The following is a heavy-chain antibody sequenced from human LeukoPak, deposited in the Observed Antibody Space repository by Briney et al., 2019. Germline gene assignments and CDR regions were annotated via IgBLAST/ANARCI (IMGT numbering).Heavy chain of an antibody. V-gene: IGHV3-23*01. D-gene: IGHD6-19*01. J-gene: IGHJ4*02. CDR3: AKGHRSSSSFFDS. CDR2: IKGRGDDT. Sequence: GGPLRLSCAAFSGFAMSWVRQAPGRGLEWVSAIKGRGDDTYYPDSVKGRYPISRDNSNNTLYLQMNSLRAEDTAVYYCAKGHRSSSSFFDSWGQGILVTVSS. CDR1: SGFA.